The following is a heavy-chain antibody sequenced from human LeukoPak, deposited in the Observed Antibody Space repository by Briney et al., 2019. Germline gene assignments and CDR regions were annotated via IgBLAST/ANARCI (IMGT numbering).Heavy chain of an antibody. CDR1: GFTFSSYA. CDR2: ISGSGGST. CDR3: AKDRYYYDSSSPPPTGMDV. D-gene: IGHD3-22*01. J-gene: IGHJ6*02. V-gene: IGHV3-23*01. Sequence: GGSLRLSCAASGFTFSSYAMSWVRQAPGKGLEWVSAISGSGGSTYYADSVKGRFTISRDNSKNTLYLQVNSLRAEDTAVYYCAKDRYYYDSSSPPPTGMDVWGQGTTVTVSS.